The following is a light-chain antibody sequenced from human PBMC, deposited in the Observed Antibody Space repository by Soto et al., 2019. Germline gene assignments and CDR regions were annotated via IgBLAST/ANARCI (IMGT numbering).Light chain of an antibody. J-gene: IGKJ4*01. CDR2: AAS. V-gene: IGKV1-6*01. CDR1: QGIRND. CDR3: LQDYDYPLT. Sequence: AIQMTQSPSSLSASVGDSVTITCRASQGIRNDLGWYQQKSGKAPKLLIYAASILQSGVPSRFSGSVSGTDFTLTISSLQPEDFATYYCLQDYDYPLTFGGGTKVEIK.